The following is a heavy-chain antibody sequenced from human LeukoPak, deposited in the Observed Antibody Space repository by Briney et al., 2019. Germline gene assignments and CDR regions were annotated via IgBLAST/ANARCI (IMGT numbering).Heavy chain of an antibody. CDR1: GYTFTSYY. Sequence: ASVKVSCKASGYTFTSYYMHWVRQAPGQGLEWMGWINPNSGGTNYAQKFQGRVTMTRDTSISTAYMELSRLRSDDTAVYYCAREPDYYDSSGYTDYWGQGTLVTVSS. J-gene: IGHJ4*02. CDR3: AREPDYYDSSGYTDY. V-gene: IGHV1-2*02. CDR2: INPNSGGT. D-gene: IGHD3-22*01.